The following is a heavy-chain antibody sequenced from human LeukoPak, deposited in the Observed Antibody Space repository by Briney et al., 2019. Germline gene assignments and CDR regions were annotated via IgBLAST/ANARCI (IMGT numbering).Heavy chain of an antibody. J-gene: IGHJ4*02. CDR2: IIPIFGTA. Sequence: SVKVSCKASGGTFSSYAISWVRQAPGQGLEWMGGIIPIFGTANYAQKFQGRVTITADESTSTAYMELSSLRSEDTAVYYCAREDCSSTSCYAAALDYWGQGTLVTVSS. CDR3: AREDCSSTSCYAAALDY. CDR1: GGTFSSYA. D-gene: IGHD2-2*01. V-gene: IGHV1-69*13.